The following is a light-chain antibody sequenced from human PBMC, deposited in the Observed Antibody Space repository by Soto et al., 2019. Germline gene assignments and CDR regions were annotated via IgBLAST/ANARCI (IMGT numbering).Light chain of an antibody. CDR2: QVS. V-gene: IGKV1-5*03. CDR1: QSISNW. Sequence: DTQMTQSPSTLSASEGDTVTITCRASQSISNWLAWYQQKPGKAPKTLIYQVSNLESGVPSRFSGSGSGTEFTLTISSLQSDDFATYYCQQYNSYPITFGQGTKVEIK. J-gene: IGKJ2*01. CDR3: QQYNSYPIT.